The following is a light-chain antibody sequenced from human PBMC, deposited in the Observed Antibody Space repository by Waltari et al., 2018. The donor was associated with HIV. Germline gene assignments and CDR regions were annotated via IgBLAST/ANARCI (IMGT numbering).Light chain of an antibody. CDR1: QSLLKSNGYIH. CDR3: MEALETPLT. CDR2: LGS. Sequence: DIVMTQSPLSLSVTPGEPASISCQSSQSLLKSNGYIHLDWYLQKPGQSPQLLIYLGSNRASGVPDRFSGSGSATDFTLKISRVEAEDAGIYYCMEALETPLTFGGGTRVEIK. V-gene: IGKV2-28*01. J-gene: IGKJ4*01.